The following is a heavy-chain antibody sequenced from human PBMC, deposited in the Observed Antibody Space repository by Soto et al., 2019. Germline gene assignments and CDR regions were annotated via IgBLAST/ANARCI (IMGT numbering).Heavy chain of an antibody. J-gene: IGHJ5*02. Sequence: SETLSLTCTVSGGSISNYYWSWIRQPPGKGLEWIGYIYYSGSTNYNPSLKSRVTISVDTSKNQFSLKLSSVTAADTAVYYCARRARCSSTSCYGWWFDPWGQGTLVTVSS. CDR3: ARRARCSSTSCYGWWFDP. D-gene: IGHD2-2*01. CDR1: GGSISNYY. V-gene: IGHV4-59*08. CDR2: IYYSGST.